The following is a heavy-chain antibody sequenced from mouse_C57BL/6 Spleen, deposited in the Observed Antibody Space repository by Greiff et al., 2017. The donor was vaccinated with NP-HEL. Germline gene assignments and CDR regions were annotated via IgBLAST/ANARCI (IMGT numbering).Heavy chain of an antibody. CDR1: GYAFSSSW. V-gene: IGHV1-82*01. CDR2: IYPGDGDT. CDR3: ARAILSWYFDV. Sequence: QVQLQQSGPELVKPGASVKISCKASGYAFSSSWMNWVKQRPGKGLEWIGRIYPGDGDTNYNGKFKGKATLTADKSSSTAYMQLSSLTSEDSAVYYCARAILSWYFDVWGTGTTVTVSS. J-gene: IGHJ1*03.